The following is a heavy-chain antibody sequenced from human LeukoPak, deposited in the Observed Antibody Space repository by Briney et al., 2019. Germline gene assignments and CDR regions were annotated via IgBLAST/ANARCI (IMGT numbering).Heavy chain of an antibody. CDR3: ARDPAKGDYYFDY. J-gene: IGHJ4*02. D-gene: IGHD3-10*01. CDR2: IYTSGNT. CDR1: GGSISSGSYY. Sequence: SETLSLTCTVSGGSISSGSYYWTWIRQPAGKGLEWIGRIYTSGNTNYNPSLKSRVTISVDTSKNQFSLKLNSVTAADTAVYYCARDPAKGDYYFDYWGQGTLVTVSS. V-gene: IGHV4-61*02.